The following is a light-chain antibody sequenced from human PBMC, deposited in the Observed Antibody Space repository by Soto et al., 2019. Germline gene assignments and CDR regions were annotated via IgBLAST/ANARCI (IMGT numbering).Light chain of an antibody. V-gene: IGLV1-44*01. Sequence: QLVLTQPPSASVSPGQRVTISCSGSRSNIGTNTVNWYQHLPGTAPKLLIFSNDQRPSGVPDRFSGSKSGTSASLAISGLQSEDEADYFCTTWDDSLNGPVFGGGTQLTVL. CDR2: SND. J-gene: IGLJ2*01. CDR1: RSNIGTNT. CDR3: TTWDDSLNGPV.